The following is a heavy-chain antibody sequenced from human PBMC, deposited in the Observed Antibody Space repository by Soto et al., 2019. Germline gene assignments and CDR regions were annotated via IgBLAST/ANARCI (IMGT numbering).Heavy chain of an antibody. J-gene: IGHJ4*02. CDR3: AAALRAGYYGSGSFDY. CDR2: IVVGSGNT. CDR1: GFTFTSSA. Sequence: SVKVSCKASGFTFTSSAVQWVRQARGQRLEWIGWIVVGSGNTNYARKFQERVTITRDMSTSTAYMELSSLRSDDTAVYYCAAALRAGYYGSGSFDYWGQGTLVTVSS. D-gene: IGHD3-10*01. V-gene: IGHV1-58*01.